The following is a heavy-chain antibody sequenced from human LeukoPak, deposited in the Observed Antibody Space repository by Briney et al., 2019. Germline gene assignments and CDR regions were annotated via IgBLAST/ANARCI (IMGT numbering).Heavy chain of an antibody. D-gene: IGHD4/OR15-4a*01. CDR1: GFTFSSHG. CDR3: ARDGLNAWFDP. Sequence: PGGSLRLSCAASGFTFSSHGMHWVRQAPGKGLEGVAVIWNDGSNKYYADSVKGRFTISRDNAQNSLFLQMKSLRDEDTAVYYCARDGLNAWFDPWGQGTLVTVSS. CDR2: IWNDGSNK. J-gene: IGHJ5*02. V-gene: IGHV3-33*01.